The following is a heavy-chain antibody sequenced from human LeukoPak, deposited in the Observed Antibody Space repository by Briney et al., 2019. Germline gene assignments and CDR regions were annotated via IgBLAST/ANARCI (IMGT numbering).Heavy chain of an antibody. J-gene: IGHJ6*03. CDR1: GFTFDDYA. V-gene: IGHV3-9*03. CDR2: ISWNSGSI. CDR3: ATSRYYYYYMDV. Sequence: AGGSLRLSCAASGFTFDDYAMHWVRQAPGKGLEWVSGISWNSGSIGYADSVKGRFTISRDNAKNSLYLQMNSLRAEDLALYYCATSRYYYYYMDVWGKGTTVTVSS.